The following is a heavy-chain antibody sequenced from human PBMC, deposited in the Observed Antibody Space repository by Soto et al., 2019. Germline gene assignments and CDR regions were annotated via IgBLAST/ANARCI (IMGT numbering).Heavy chain of an antibody. CDR1: GYTFSAYT. J-gene: IGHJ3*02. CDR2: INAGSGNT. D-gene: IGHD3-3*02. CDR3: ARDTETLGPRANDALDI. V-gene: IGHV1-3*01. Sequence: ASVKVSCKSAGYTFSAYTMNWVRQAPGQILEWMGWINAGSGNTKYSQNFQGRVSITRDTSASTVYMELTGLKSEDTAVYYCARDTETLGPRANDALDIWGQGTMVTVSS.